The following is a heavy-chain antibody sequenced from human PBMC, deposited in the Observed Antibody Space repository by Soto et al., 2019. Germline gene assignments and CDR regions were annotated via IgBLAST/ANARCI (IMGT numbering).Heavy chain of an antibody. D-gene: IGHD6-19*01. J-gene: IGHJ1*01. CDR1: GFTFSSYA. CDR2: ISGSGDST. CDR3: AKGATGIAVAGTGYFQH. Sequence: EVQLLESGGGLVQPGGSLRLSCAASGFTFSSYAMSWVRQAPGKGLEWVSGISGSGDSTYYADSVKGRFTISRDNSKNXXYLQMNSLRAEDTAVYYCAKGATGIAVAGTGYFQHWGQGTLVTVSS. V-gene: IGHV3-23*01.